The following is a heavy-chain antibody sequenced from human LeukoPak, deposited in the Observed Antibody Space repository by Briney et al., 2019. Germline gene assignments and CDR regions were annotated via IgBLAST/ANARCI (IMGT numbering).Heavy chain of an antibody. D-gene: IGHD3-9*01. Sequence: PSETLSLTCTVSGGSFNTEYWSWIRQTPGEGLEWVGYISNGGNTNYTPSLKSRLTISIDTSKNHFSLKLSSVTAADTAIYYCAAVSTRGSPGYHYFFDSWGQGTLVTVSS. V-gene: IGHV4-59*01. J-gene: IGHJ4*02. CDR2: ISNGGNT. CDR3: AAVSTRGSPGYHYFFDS. CDR1: GGSFNTEY.